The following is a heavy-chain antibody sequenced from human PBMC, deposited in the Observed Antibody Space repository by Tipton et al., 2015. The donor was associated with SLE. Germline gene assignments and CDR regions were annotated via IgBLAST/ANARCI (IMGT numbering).Heavy chain of an antibody. CDR2: INHSGST. CDR1: GFTFSDYY. J-gene: IGHJ4*02. V-gene: IGHV4-34*01. CDR3: ARVVYGSGSYYPDY. Sequence: LRLSCAASGFTFSDYYMSWIRQPPGKGLEWIGEINHSGSTNYNPSLKSRVTISVDTSKNQFSLTLSSVTAADTAVYYCARVVYGSGSYYPDYWCQGTLVTVAS. D-gene: IGHD3-10*01.